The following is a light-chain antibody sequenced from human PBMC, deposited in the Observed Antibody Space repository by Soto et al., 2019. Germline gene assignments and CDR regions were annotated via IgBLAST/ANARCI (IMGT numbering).Light chain of an antibody. V-gene: IGLV2-14*01. Sequence: QSALTQPASVSGSPGQSITISCTGTSSDVGGYNYVSWYQQHPGKAPKLMIYDVSNRPSGVSNRFSGSKSGNTASLTISGLQAEDEADYYCRSYTSSSPVVLGGGTKLTVL. CDR2: DVS. CDR3: RSYTSSSPVV. J-gene: IGLJ2*01. CDR1: SSDVGGYNY.